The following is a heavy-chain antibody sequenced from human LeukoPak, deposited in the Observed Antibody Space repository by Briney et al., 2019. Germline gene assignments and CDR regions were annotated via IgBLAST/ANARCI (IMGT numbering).Heavy chain of an antibody. D-gene: IGHD5-12*01. CDR3: AGAGRGGYDLAY. J-gene: IGHJ4*02. CDR2: ISSSGSTI. CDR1: GFTFSSYE. V-gene: IGHV3-48*03. Sequence: GGSLRLSCAASGFTFSSYEMNWVRQAPGKGLEWVSYISSSGSTIYYADSVKGRFTISRDSAKNSLYLQMNSLRAEDTAVYYCAGAGRGGYDLAYWGQGTLVTVSS.